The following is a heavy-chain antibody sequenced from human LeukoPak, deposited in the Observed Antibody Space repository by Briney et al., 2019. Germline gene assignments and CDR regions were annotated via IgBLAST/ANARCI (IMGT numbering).Heavy chain of an antibody. CDR3: AKRGIVIRGVLIIGFHKEAYYFDY. D-gene: IGHD3-10*01. CDR2: ISESGGST. CDR1: GITLSNYA. J-gene: IGHJ4*02. V-gene: IGHV3-23*01. Sequence: GGSLRLSCVVSGITLSNYAMSWVRQAPGKGLEWVSGISESGGSTKYADSVKGRFTISRDNSLNTVYLQMNSLRAEDAAVYFCAKRGIVIRGVLIIGFHKEAYYFDYWGQGILVTVSS.